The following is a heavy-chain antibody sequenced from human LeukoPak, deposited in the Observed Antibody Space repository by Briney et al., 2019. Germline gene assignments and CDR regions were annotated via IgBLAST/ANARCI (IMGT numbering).Heavy chain of an antibody. CDR1: GFTVSSNY. Sequence: PGGSLRLSCAASGFTVSSNYMSWVRQAPGKELEWVSVIYSGGSTYYADSVKGRFTISRDNSKNTLYLQMNSLRAEDTAVYYCARGLYSGSYQLGFDYWGQGTLVTVSS. V-gene: IGHV3-53*01. J-gene: IGHJ4*02. CDR2: IYSGGST. CDR3: ARGLYSGSYQLGFDY. D-gene: IGHD1-26*01.